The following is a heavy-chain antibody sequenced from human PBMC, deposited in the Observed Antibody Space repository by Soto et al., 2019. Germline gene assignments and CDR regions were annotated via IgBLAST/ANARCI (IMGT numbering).Heavy chain of an antibody. CDR2: INPSGGST. CDR3: ATTANCSSTSCPLAY. D-gene: IGHD2-2*01. Sequence: ASVKVSCEASGYTFTSYYIHWVRQAPGQGLEWMGIINPSGGSTSYAQKFQGRVTMTRDTSTSTVYMELSSLRSEDTAVYYCATTANCSSTSCPLAYWGQGTLVTVSS. J-gene: IGHJ1*01. V-gene: IGHV1-46*01. CDR1: GYTFTSYY.